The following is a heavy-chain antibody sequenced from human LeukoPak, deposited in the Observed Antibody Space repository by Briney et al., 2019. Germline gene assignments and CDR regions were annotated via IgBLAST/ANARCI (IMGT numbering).Heavy chain of an antibody. V-gene: IGHV4-59*08. CDR1: GGSISSYY. CDR2: IYYSGST. CDR3: ARFPRGAAAGYFDY. J-gene: IGHJ4*02. D-gene: IGHD6-13*01. Sequence: PSETLSLTCTVSGGSISSYYWSWIRQPPGKGLEWIGYIYYSGSTNYNPSLKSRVTISVDTSKNQFSPKLSSVTAADTAVYYCARFPRGAAAGYFDYWGQGTLVTVSS.